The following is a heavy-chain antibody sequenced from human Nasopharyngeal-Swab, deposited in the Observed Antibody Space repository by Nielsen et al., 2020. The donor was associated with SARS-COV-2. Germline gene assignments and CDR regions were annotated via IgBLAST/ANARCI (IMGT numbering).Heavy chain of an antibody. V-gene: IGHV4-34*01. J-gene: IGHJ6*02. CDR3: ARDGGSGSYYNWGPYYYYGMDV. CDR2: INHSRST. D-gene: IGHD3-10*01. CDR1: GGSFSGYY. Sequence: GSLRLSCAVYGGSFSGYYWSGIRQPPGKGLEWIGDINHSRSTNYNPSRKSRVTISVDTSKNQFSLKLSSVNAADTAVYYCARDGGSGSYYNWGPYYYYGMDVWGQGTTVTVSS.